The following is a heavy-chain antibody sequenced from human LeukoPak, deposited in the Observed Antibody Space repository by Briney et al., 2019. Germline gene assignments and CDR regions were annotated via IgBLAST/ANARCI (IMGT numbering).Heavy chain of an antibody. J-gene: IGHJ3*02. CDR1: EYTFTGYY. CDR3: ARFTPNSSTWYGNAFDI. Sequence: ASVKVSCKASEYTFTGYYIHWVRQAPGQGLEWMGWINPNSGGTNYAQKFQGRVTMTRDTSISTAYMELSRLRSDDTAIYYCARFTPNSSTWYGNAFDIWGQGTRITVSS. V-gene: IGHV1-2*02. D-gene: IGHD6-13*01. CDR2: INPNSGGT.